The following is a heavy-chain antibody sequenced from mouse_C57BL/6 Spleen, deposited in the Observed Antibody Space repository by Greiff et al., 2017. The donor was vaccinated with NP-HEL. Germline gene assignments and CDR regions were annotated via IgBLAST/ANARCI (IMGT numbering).Heavy chain of an antibody. CDR1: GYSFTSYY. CDR2: IYPGSGNT. V-gene: IGHV1-66*01. D-gene: IGHD5-1*01. J-gene: IGHJ4*01. CDR3: ARRGSWVPQYYAMGY. Sequence: VQLQQSGPELVKPGASVKISCKASGYSFTSYYIHWVKQRPGQGLEWIGWIYPGSGNTKYNEKFKGKATLTADTSSSTAYMQLSSLTSEDSAVYYCARRGSWVPQYYAMGYWGQGTSVTVSS.